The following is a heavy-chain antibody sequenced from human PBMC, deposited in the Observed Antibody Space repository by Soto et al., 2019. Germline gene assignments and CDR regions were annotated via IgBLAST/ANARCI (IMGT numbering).Heavy chain of an antibody. Sequence: SVKVSCKASGGTFSSYAISWVRQAPGQGLEWMGGIIPIFGTANYAQKFQGRVTITADESTSTAYMELSSLRSEDTAVYYCARREYDFWSGYYGAYFDYWGQGTLVTVSS. J-gene: IGHJ4*02. V-gene: IGHV1-69*13. CDR3: ARREYDFWSGYYGAYFDY. CDR2: IIPIFGTA. D-gene: IGHD3-3*01. CDR1: GGTFSSYA.